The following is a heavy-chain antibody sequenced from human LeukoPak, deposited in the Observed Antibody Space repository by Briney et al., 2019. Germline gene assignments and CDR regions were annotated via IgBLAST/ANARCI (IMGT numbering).Heavy chain of an antibody. CDR2: INHSGST. CDR1: GGSFSGYY. V-gene: IGHV4-34*01. Sequence: PSETLSLTCAVYGGSFSGYYWSWIRQPPGKGLERIGEINHSGSTNYNPSLKSRVTISVDTSKNQFSLKLSSVTAADTAVYYCARGGITIFGVAPYNWFDPWGQGTLVTVSS. D-gene: IGHD3-3*01. CDR3: ARGGITIFGVAPYNWFDP. J-gene: IGHJ5*02.